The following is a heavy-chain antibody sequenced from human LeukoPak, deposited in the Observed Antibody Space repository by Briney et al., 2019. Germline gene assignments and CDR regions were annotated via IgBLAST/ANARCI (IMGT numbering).Heavy chain of an antibody. Sequence: GGSLRLSCAASGFTFSSYGMHWVRQAPGKGLEWVAFIRFDGSNEYYTDSVKGRFTISRDNSKNTLYLQMNSLRAEDTAVYYCAGDFDYWGQGTLVTVSS. CDR2: IRFDGSNE. CDR3: AGDFDY. CDR1: GFTFSSYG. V-gene: IGHV3-30*02. J-gene: IGHJ4*02.